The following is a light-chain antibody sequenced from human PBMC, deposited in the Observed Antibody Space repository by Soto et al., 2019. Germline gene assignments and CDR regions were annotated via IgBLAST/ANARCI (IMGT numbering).Light chain of an antibody. V-gene: IGKV1-5*03. CDR3: QHYNSYSEA. CDR1: QTISSW. J-gene: IGKJ1*01. Sequence: DIQMTQSPSTLSGSVGDRVTIPCRASQTISSWLAWYQQKPGKAPKLMIYKASTLKSGVPSRFSGSGSGTECTLTISSLQPDDVATYYCQHYNSYSEAFGQGTKVDI. CDR2: KAS.